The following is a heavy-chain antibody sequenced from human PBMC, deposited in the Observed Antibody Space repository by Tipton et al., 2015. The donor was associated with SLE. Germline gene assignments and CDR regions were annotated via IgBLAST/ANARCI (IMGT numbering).Heavy chain of an antibody. CDR3: ASFRQRFYYDSPKGAFDI. CDR1: GFTFSSYS. V-gene: IGHV3-21*01. J-gene: IGHJ3*02. D-gene: IGHD3-22*01. CDR2: ISSSSSYI. Sequence: GSLRLSCAASGFTFSSYSMNWVRQAPGKGLEWVSSISSSSSYIYYADSVKGRFTISRDNAKNSLYLQMNSLRAEDTAVYYCASFRQRFYYDSPKGAFDIWGQGTMVTVSS.